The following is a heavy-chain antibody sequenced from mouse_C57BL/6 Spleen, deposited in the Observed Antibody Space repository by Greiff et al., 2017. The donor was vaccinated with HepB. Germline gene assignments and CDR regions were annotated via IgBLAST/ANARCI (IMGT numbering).Heavy chain of an antibody. D-gene: IGHD2-4*01. J-gene: IGHJ1*03. CDR1: GYAFSSYW. Sequence: SGASVKISCKASGYAFSSYWMNWVKQRPGKGLEWIGQIYPGDGDTNYNGKFKGKATLTADKSSSTAYMQLSSLTSEDSAVYFCARSGPYDYDGSWYFDVWGTGTTVTVSS. CDR3: ARSGPYDYDGSWYFDV. V-gene: IGHV1-80*01. CDR2: IYPGDGDT.